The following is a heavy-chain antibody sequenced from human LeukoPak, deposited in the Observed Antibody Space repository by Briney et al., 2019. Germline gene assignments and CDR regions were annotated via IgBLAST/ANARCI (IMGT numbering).Heavy chain of an antibody. V-gene: IGHV5-51*01. CDR3: ARGDHYYDSSGYYDY. J-gene: IGHJ4*02. CDR2: IYPGDFDT. CDR1: GDSFISYW. D-gene: IGHD3-22*01. Sequence: GESLKISCKSSGDSFISYWIGWVRPMPGRGLEWMGIIYPGDFDTRYSPSFQGRVTISADKSISTAYLQWSSLKASDTAMYYCARGDHYYDSSGYYDYWGQGTLVTVSS.